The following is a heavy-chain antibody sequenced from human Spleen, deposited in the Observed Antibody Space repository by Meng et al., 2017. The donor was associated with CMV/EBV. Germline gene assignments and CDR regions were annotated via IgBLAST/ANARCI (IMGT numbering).Heavy chain of an antibody. Sequence: GGSLRLSCTVSGGSISSYYWSWIRQPPGKGLEWVSGISGSGGRGGIKYRDSVEGRFTISRDNPKNTLYLQMDSLRIDDTGVYYCAKDLRYELLQGDAFDSWGQGTVVTVSS. CDR3: AKDLRYELLQGDAFDS. V-gene: IGHV3-23*01. D-gene: IGHD5-12*01. CDR1: GGSISSYY. CDR2: ISGSGGRGGI. J-gene: IGHJ3*02.